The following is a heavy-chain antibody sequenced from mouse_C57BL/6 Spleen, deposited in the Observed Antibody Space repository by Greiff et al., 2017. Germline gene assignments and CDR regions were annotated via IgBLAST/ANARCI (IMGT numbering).Heavy chain of an antibody. V-gene: IGHV1-55*01. D-gene: IGHD1-1*02. J-gene: IGHJ1*03. CDR3: ARGGNHWYFDV. CDR2: IYPGSGST. CDR1: GYTFTSYW. Sequence: QVQLQQPGAEFVKPGASVKMSCKASGYTFTSYWLTWVKQRPGQGLEWFGDIYPGSGSTNYNEKFKSKATLTADTSSRTAYMQLSSLTSEDSAVYYSARGGNHWYFDVWGTGTTVTVSS.